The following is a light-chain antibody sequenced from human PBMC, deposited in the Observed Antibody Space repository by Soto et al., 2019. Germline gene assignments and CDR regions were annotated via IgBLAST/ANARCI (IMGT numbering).Light chain of an antibody. CDR2: TNN. CDR1: SSNIGSNP. CDR3: AAWDGSLNAYV. Sequence: QSVLTQPPSASGTPGQRVTISCSGSSSNIGSNPVNWFQQLPGTAPKLLIYTNNQRPSGVPDRFSGSKSGTSASLAISGLXXXDEADYYCAAWDGSLNAYVFGTGTKVTVL. J-gene: IGLJ1*01. V-gene: IGLV1-44*01.